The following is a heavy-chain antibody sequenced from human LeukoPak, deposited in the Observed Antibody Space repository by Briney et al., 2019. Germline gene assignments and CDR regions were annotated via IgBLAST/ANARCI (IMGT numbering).Heavy chain of an antibody. V-gene: IGHV1-8*01. CDR3: ARGLADSGSYYYAEYFQH. CDR2: MNPHSGNL. CDR1: KYIVTTYN. J-gene: IGHJ1*01. Sequence: ASVKVSCKASKYIVTTYNVNWVRQATAHGLECMGWMNPHSGNLGYTQNFQGRVTMTRNTSISTAYMELSSLRSEDTAVYYCARGLADSGSYYYAEYFQHWGQGTLVTVSS. D-gene: IGHD1-26*01.